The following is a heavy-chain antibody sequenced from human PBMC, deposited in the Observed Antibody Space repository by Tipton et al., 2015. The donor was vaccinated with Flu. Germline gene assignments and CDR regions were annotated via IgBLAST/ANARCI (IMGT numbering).Heavy chain of an antibody. CDR1: GGSISSYY. V-gene: IGHV4-59*08. CDR3: AGSLNRCSGGSCYSGYYYYYGMEL. CDR2: IYYSGST. D-gene: IGHD2-15*01. J-gene: IGHJ6*02. Sequence: LRLSCTVSGGSISSYYWSWIRQPQGKGLEWIGYIYYSGSTNYNPSLKSRVTISVDTSKDQFSLKLSSVTVADTAVYYCAGSLNRCSGGSCYSGYYYYYGMELWGQGTTVTVSS.